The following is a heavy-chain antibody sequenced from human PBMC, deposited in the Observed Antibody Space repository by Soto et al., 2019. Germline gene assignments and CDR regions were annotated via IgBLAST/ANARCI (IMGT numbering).Heavy chain of an antibody. D-gene: IGHD2-15*01. CDR3: ARDRIVVVVAATPVYFYHGMDV. CDR2: IYNSGST. Sequence: QVQLQESGPGLVKPSETLSLTCTVSGDSISSHSWSWIRQAPGKGLEWIGYIYNSGSTNYNPSLKSRVTISVDTSKNQFSLNLSSVTAADTAVYYCARDRIVVVVAATPVYFYHGMDVW. V-gene: IGHV4-59*11. J-gene: IGHJ6*01. CDR1: GDSISSHS.